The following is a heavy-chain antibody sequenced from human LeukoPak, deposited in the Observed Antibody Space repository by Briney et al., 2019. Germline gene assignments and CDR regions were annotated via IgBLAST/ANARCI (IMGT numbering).Heavy chain of an antibody. Sequence: GASVKVSCKASGYTFTVYYIHWVRQAPGQGLEWMGILNPSGVTTTYAQKFQGRVTITADESTSTAYMELSSLRSEDTAVYYCARDTFYDRGYFDYWGQGTLVTVSS. CDR1: GYTFTVYY. J-gene: IGHJ4*02. CDR3: ARDTFYDRGYFDY. CDR2: LNPSGVTT. V-gene: IGHV1-46*01. D-gene: IGHD3-10*02.